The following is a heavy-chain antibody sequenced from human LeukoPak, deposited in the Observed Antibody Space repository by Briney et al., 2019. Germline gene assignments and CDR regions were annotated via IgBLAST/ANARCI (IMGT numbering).Heavy chain of an antibody. Sequence: SETLSLTCAVFGGSFSGYYWSWIRQPPGKGLVWIGEINHSGSTNYNPSLKSRVTISVDTSKNQFSLKLSSVTAADTAVYYCARDRDSSGYYDAFDIWGQRTMVTVSS. CDR1: GGSFSGYY. J-gene: IGHJ3*02. CDR2: INHSGST. D-gene: IGHD6-19*01. V-gene: IGHV4-34*01. CDR3: ARDRDSSGYYDAFDI.